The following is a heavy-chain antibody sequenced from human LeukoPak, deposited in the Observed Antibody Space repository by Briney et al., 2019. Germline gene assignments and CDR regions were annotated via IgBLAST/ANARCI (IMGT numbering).Heavy chain of an antibody. J-gene: IGHJ6*02. V-gene: IGHV3-23*01. D-gene: IGHD3-16*01. Sequence: GGSLRLSCAASGFTFSTYAMNWVRQAPGKGLEWVSIINGAGDGTYYADSVKGRFIISRDNSKNALYLQMNSLRAEDTAIYYCAKGRSTSWVRSPIDVWGQGTTVTVSS. CDR1: GFTFSTYA. CDR2: INGAGDGT. CDR3: AKGRSTSWVRSPIDV.